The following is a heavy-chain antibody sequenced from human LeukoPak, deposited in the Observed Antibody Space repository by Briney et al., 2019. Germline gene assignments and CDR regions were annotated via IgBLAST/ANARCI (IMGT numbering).Heavy chain of an antibody. CDR1: GYTFTSYG. D-gene: IGHD2-2*01. CDR2: ISAYNGNT. CDR3: ARVSASYCSSTSCPLAFDP. Sequence: ASVKVSCKASGYTFTSYGISWVRQAPGQGLEWMGWISAYNGNTNYAQKLQGRVTMTTDTSTSTAYMELRSLRSDDTAVYYCARVSASYCSSTSCPLAFDPWGQGTLVTVSS. V-gene: IGHV1-18*01. J-gene: IGHJ5*02.